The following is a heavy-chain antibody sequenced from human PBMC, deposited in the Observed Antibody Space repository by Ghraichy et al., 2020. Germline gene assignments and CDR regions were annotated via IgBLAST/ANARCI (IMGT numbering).Heavy chain of an antibody. CDR3: ARAVGYYDSSGYYPVVAF. CDR1: GFTFSSYS. CDR2: ISSSSSYI. Sequence: GGSLRLSCAASGFTFSSYSMNWVRQAPGKGLEWVSSISSSSSYIYYADSVKGRFTISRDNAKNSLYLQMNSLRAEDTAVYYCARAVGYYDSSGYYPVVAFWGQGSLVTV. J-gene: IGHJ4*02. V-gene: IGHV3-21*01. D-gene: IGHD3-22*01.